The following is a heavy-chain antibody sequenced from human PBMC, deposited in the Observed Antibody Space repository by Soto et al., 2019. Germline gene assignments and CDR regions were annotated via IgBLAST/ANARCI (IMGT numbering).Heavy chain of an antibody. CDR3: ARDTTIAAAGYYYYYGMDV. Sequence: ASVKVSCKASGYTFTSYAMHWVRQAPGQRLEWMGWINAGNGNTKYSQKFQGRVTITRDTSASTAYMELSSLRSEDTAVYYCARDTTIAAAGYYYYYGMDVWGQGTTVTVSS. D-gene: IGHD6-13*01. V-gene: IGHV1-3*01. J-gene: IGHJ6*02. CDR1: GYTFTSYA. CDR2: INAGNGNT.